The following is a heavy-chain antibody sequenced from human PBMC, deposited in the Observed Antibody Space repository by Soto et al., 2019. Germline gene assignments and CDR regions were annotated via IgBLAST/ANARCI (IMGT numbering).Heavy chain of an antibody. Sequence: QVQLQESVPGLVKPSQPLSLTFTVSGGSISSGGYYWSWISQHPGKGLEWIGYIYYSGSTYYNPSLKSRGTISVDTSKNQFSLKLSSVTAADTAVYYCARSDSSGINFDYWVQGTLVTVSS. CDR1: GGSISSGGYY. D-gene: IGHD3-22*01. J-gene: IGHJ4*02. CDR2: IYYSGST. CDR3: ARSDSSGINFDY. V-gene: IGHV4-31*03.